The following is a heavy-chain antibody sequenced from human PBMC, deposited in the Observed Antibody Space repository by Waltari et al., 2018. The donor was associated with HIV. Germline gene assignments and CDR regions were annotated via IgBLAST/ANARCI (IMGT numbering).Heavy chain of an antibody. V-gene: IGHV3-21*06. CDR2: ISSSGSKI. Sequence: EVQLVESGGGLVQPEESLRLSCAASGFVFSSYSMNWVRQAPGEGLEWISVISSSGSKIYYADFVKGRFTVSRDNAENSLYLQMNSLRDEDTAVYYCVRDPKTSWGELDYWGQGTLVAVSS. J-gene: IGHJ4*02. D-gene: IGHD3-16*01. CDR3: VRDPKTSWGELDY. CDR1: GFVFSSYS.